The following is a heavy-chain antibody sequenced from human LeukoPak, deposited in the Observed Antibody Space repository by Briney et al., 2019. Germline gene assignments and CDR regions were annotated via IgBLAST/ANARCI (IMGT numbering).Heavy chain of an antibody. Sequence: GGSLRLSCAASGFTFSSYSMNWVRQAAGKGLEWVSYISSSSSTIYYADSVKGRFTISRDNAKNSLYLQMNSLRAEDTAVYYCARGGIQLWSRGIDYWGQGTLVTVSS. CDR2: ISSSSSTI. V-gene: IGHV3-48*01. CDR3: ARGGIQLWSRGIDY. CDR1: GFTFSSYS. J-gene: IGHJ4*02. D-gene: IGHD5-18*01.